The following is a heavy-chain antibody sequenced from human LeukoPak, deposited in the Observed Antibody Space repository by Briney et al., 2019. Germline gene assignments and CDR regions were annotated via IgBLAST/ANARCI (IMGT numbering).Heavy chain of an antibody. D-gene: IGHD6-19*01. CDR3: ASDADSSGWYGPIGQNWFDP. CDR1: GFTFSSYW. J-gene: IGHJ5*02. Sequence: QPGGSLRLSCAASGFTFSSYWMHWVRQAPGKGLEWVALISYDGSKKYFADSVKGRFTISRDNSKNTVYLQMNSLRVEDTAVYSCASDADSSGWYGPIGQNWFDPWGQGTLVTVSS. V-gene: IGHV3-30*03. CDR2: ISYDGSKK.